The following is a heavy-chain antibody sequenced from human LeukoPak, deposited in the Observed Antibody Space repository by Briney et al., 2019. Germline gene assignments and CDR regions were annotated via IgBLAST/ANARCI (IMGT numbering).Heavy chain of an antibody. CDR3: GGGSYYYFDY. D-gene: IGHD1-26*01. CDR2: INPSGGGT. J-gene: IGHJ4*02. CDR1: GYTFTTNI. V-gene: IGHV1-46*01. Sequence: GASVRVSCKPSGYTFTTNILHWWGKPPGQGFEWMGIINPSGGGTSYAQKFQGRVTMTRDTSTSTVYMELSSLRSEDTAVYYCGGGSYYYFDYWGQGTLVTVSS.